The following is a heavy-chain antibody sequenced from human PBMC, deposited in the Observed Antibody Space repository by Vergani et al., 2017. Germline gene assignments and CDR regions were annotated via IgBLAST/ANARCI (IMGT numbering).Heavy chain of an antibody. Sequence: QVQLVQSGAEVKKPGSSVKVSCKASGGTFSSYAISWVRQAPGQGLEWMGRIIPIFGTANYAQKFQGRVTITADESTSTAYMELSSLRSEDTAVYYCARAPNMVRGVITPPYYYYGMDVWGQGTTVTVSS. CDR3: ARAPNMVRGVITPPYYYYGMDV. V-gene: IGHV1-69*13. J-gene: IGHJ6*02. CDR1: GGTFSSYA. D-gene: IGHD3-10*01. CDR2: IIPIFGTA.